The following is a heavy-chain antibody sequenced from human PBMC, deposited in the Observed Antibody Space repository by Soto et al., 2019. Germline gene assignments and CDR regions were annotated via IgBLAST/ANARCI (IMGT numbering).Heavy chain of an antibody. J-gene: IGHJ4*02. CDR3: AKGNDFWSGYRHLDS. CDR1: GFTFSSYA. CDR2: NSGSGGTT. V-gene: IGHV3-23*01. Sequence: TGGSLRLSCAASGFTFSSYAMTWVRQGPGKGLEWISSNSGSGGTTDYAGSVKGRFTISRDNSKNTLYLQMNSLRAEDTAVYYCAKGNDFWSGYRHLDSWGQGTLITVSS. D-gene: IGHD3-3*01.